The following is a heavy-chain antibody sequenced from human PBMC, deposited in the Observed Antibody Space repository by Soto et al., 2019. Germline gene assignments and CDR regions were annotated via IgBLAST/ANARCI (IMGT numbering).Heavy chain of an antibody. Sequence: QVQLVQSGAAVKKPGSSVNVSCKASGGTFSSYAISWARQAPGQGLEWMGGIIPSFGTANYAQKFQGRVTITADESTSTAYMELSSLGSEDRAVYYCARDWGWFDPWGQGTLVTVSS. V-gene: IGHV1-69*01. D-gene: IGHD7-27*01. CDR3: ARDWGWFDP. CDR2: IIPSFGTA. J-gene: IGHJ5*02. CDR1: GGTFSSYA.